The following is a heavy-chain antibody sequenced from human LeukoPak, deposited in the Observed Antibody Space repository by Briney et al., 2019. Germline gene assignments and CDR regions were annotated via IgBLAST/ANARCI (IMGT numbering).Heavy chain of an antibody. D-gene: IGHD2-15*01. V-gene: IGHV1-69*05. CDR2: IIPIFSTA. Sequence: SVKVSCKAFGGSFSSEAISWVRQAPGQGLEWMGGIIPIFSTANYAQKFQGRVTITTDESTSTAYMEVSSLRSEDTAVYYCGRKAGDCGGGSCYSIDYWGQGTLVTVSS. J-gene: IGHJ4*02. CDR1: GGSFSSEA. CDR3: GRKAGDCGGGSCYSIDY.